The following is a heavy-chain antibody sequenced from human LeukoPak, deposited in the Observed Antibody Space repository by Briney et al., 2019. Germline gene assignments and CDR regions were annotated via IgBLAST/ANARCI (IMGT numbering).Heavy chain of an antibody. Sequence: ASVKVSCKASGYTFTGYYMHWVRQAPGQGLEWMGWINPNNGATNYAQKFQGRVTMTRDTSISTDYMELGRLRSDDTAVYYCARVRGDSGSYLRTFDYWGQGTLVTVSS. J-gene: IGHJ4*02. CDR3: ARVRGDSGSYLRTFDY. D-gene: IGHD1-26*01. CDR1: GYTFTGYY. CDR2: INPNNGAT. V-gene: IGHV1-2*02.